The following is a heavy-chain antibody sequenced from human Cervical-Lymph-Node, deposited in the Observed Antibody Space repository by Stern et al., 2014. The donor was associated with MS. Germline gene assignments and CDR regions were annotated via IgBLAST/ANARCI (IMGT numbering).Heavy chain of an antibody. CDR2: ISAYNGNT. Sequence: MQLVESGAEVEKPGASVKVSCKASGYTFTSYGISWVRQAPGQGLEWMGWISAYNGNTRYAQKFRGRVTLTTDTSTSTAYMELRSLISDDTAVYYCARDGVGNDDAFDIWGQGTLVTVSS. D-gene: IGHD1-26*01. CDR3: ARDGVGNDDAFDI. V-gene: IGHV1-18*01. CDR1: GYTFTSYG. J-gene: IGHJ3*02.